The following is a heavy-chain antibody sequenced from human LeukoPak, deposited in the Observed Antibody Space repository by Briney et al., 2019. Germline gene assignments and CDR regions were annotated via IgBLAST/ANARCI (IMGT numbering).Heavy chain of an antibody. V-gene: IGHV4-34*01. CDR1: GGSFSGYY. J-gene: IGHJ4*02. CDR2: INHSGST. Sequence: SETLSLTCAVYGGSFSGYYWSWIRQPPGKGQEWIGEINHSGSTNYNPSLKSRVTISVDTSKNQFSLKLSSVTAADTAVYYCARAGYDSSGYYWDYWGQGTLVTVSS. CDR3: ARAGYDSSGYYWDY. D-gene: IGHD3-22*01.